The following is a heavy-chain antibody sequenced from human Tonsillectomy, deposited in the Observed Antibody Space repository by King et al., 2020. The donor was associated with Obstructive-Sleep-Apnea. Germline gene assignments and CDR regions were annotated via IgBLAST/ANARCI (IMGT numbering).Heavy chain of an antibody. CDR3: ARDFSHDWWLLDRSGGLDV. J-gene: IGHJ6*02. CDR1: GYSFTNNG. D-gene: IGHD3-22*01. V-gene: IGHV1-18*04. Sequence: VQLVQSGDEVKKPGASVKVSCKASGYSFTNNGISWVRQAPGQGLEWMGWISPYNGNTNYAQKLQGRVTMTTDTSTSTAYMELRSLRSDDTAVYYCARDFSHDWWLLDRSGGLDVWGQGTTVTVSS. CDR2: ISPYNGNT.